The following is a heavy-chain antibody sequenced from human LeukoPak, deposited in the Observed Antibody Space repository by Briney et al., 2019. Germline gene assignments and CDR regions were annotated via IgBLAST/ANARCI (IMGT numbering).Heavy chain of an antibody. Sequence: SETLSTTCAAYGGSLSNYYWSWIRQPPGKGLEWIGEINHSGSTNYNPSLKSRVTISVDTSKNQFSLKLSSVTAADTAVYYCAIVIVGETDYDILTGYYERYYFDYWGQGTLVTVSS. J-gene: IGHJ4*02. CDR2: INHSGST. V-gene: IGHV4-34*01. CDR3: AIVIVGETDYDILTGYYERYYFDY. D-gene: IGHD3-9*01. CDR1: GGSLSNYY.